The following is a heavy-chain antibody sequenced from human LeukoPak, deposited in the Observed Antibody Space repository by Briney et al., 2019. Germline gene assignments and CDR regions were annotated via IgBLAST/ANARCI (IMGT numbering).Heavy chain of an antibody. D-gene: IGHD3-10*01. V-gene: IGHV4-61*01. CDR1: LASISSGNYY. CDR2: VFYTGST. CDR3: ARAPLGVHGTTDY. Sequence: SETLSLTCTVSLASISSGNYYWTWIRQPPGKGLEWIGYVFYTGSTNYNPSLKSRDAISIDTSRNQFSLKVNSVTAADTAVYYCARAPLGVHGTTDYWGQGAQVTASS. J-gene: IGHJ4*02.